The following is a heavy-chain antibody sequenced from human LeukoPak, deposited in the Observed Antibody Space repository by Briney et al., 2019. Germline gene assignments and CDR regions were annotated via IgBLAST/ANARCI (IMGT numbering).Heavy chain of an antibody. CDR1: GGSISSSSYY. J-gene: IGHJ4*02. Sequence: SETLSLTCTVSGGSISSSSYYWGWIRQPPGKGLEWIGSIYYSGSTYYNPSLKSRVTISVDTSKNQFSLKLSSVTAADTAVYYCARDYRAVRGVTHFDYWGQGTLVTVSS. CDR2: IYYSGST. D-gene: IGHD3-10*01. CDR3: ARDYRAVRGVTHFDY. V-gene: IGHV4-39*07.